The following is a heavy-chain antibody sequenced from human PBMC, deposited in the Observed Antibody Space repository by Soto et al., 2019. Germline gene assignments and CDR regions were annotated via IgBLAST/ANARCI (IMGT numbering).Heavy chain of an antibody. J-gene: IGHJ5*02. CDR3: ARGGSNKFDP. CDR2: IYYTGST. Sequence: QVQLQESGPGLVKPSETLSLTCTVSGGSISNYYWSWIRQPPGKALEWIGYIYYTGSTNYNPSLQXXVXIXXDTSKNQFSLKLSSVTAADTAMYYCARGGSNKFDPWGQGTLVTVSS. CDR1: GGSISNYY. V-gene: IGHV4-59*01. D-gene: IGHD6-13*01.